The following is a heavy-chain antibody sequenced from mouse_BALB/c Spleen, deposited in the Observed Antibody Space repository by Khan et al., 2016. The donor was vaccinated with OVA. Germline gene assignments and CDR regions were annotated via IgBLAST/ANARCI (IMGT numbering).Heavy chain of an antibody. V-gene: IGHV3-2*02. CDR3: ARTARIKY. CDR1: GYSITSGYG. Sequence: EVQLQESGPGLVKPSQSLSLTCTVTGYSITSGYGWNWIRQFPGNKLEWMGYISYSGSTNYNPSLKSRIPITRDTSKNQFLLQLNSVTTEDTATYYCARTARIKYWGQGTTLTVSS. D-gene: IGHD1-2*01. CDR2: ISYSGST. J-gene: IGHJ2*01.